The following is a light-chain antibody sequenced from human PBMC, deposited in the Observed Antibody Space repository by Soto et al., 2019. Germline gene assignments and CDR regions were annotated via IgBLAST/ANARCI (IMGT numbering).Light chain of an antibody. CDR2: EGT. Sequence: QSVLTQPASVSGSPGQSITISCTRSSPAFENYNLVSWHQHCPDKAPKLIVYEGTKRPSEVSNRFSASESDSTASLSISRLQPEDEADYYCRSYVGSGARVVFGGGTQLTVL. V-gene: IGLV2-23*01. CDR1: SPAFENYNL. J-gene: IGLJ2*01. CDR3: RSYVGSGARVV.